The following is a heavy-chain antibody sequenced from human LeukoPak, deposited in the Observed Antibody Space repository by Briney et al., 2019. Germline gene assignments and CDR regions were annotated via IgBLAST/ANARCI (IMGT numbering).Heavy chain of an antibody. J-gene: IGHJ3*02. V-gene: IGHV3-21*01. Sequence: GGSLRLSCAASGFTFSSYSMNWVRQAQGKGLEWVSSISSSSNYIYYADSVKGRFTISRDNAKNSLYLQMNSLRAEDTAVYYCAREISSSWCVGAFDIWGQGTMVTVSS. CDR1: GFTFSSYS. CDR2: ISSSSNYI. D-gene: IGHD6-13*01. CDR3: AREISSSWCVGAFDI.